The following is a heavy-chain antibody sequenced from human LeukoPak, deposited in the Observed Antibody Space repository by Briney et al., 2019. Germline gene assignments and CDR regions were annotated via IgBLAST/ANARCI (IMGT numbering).Heavy chain of an antibody. J-gene: IGHJ4*02. CDR1: GGSFSGYY. D-gene: IGHD4-17*01. CDR2: INHSGST. V-gene: IGHV4-34*01. CDR3: ARAMTTVTTGFDY. Sequence: SETLSLTCAVYGGSFSGYYWSWIRQPPGKGLERIGEINHSGSTNYNPSLKSRVTISVDTSKNQFSLKLSSVTAADTAVYYCARAMTTVTTGFDYWGQGTLVTVSS.